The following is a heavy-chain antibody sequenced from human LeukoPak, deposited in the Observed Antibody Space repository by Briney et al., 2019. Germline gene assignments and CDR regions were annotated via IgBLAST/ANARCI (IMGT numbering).Heavy chain of an antibody. D-gene: IGHD3-22*01. CDR3: ARDKVYYYDSSGYLNY. CDR1: GFTFSSYS. V-gene: IGHV3-30*03. CDR2: ISYDGSNK. J-gene: IGHJ4*02. Sequence: GGSLRLSCAASGFTFSSYSMNWVRQAPGKGLEWVAVISYDGSNKYYADSVKGRFTISRDNSKNTLYLQMNSLRAEDTAVYYCARDKVYYYDSSGYLNYWGQGTLVTVSS.